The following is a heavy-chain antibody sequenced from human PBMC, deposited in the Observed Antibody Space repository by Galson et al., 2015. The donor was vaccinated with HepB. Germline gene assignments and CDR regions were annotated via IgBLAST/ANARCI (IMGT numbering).Heavy chain of an antibody. J-gene: IGHJ4*02. CDR1: GFTFSNAW. CDR2: IKSKTDGGTT. D-gene: IGHD1-26*01. Sequence: SLRLSCTASGFTFSNAWMSWVRQAPGKGLEWVGRIKSKTDGGTTDYAAPVKGRFTISRDDSKNTLYLQMNSLKTEDTAVYYCTGGSYYGAFDYWGQGTLVTVSS. CDR3: TGGSYYGAFDY. V-gene: IGHV3-15*01.